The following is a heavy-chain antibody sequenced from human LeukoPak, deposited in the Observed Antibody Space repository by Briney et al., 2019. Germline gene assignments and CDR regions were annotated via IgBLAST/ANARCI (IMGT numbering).Heavy chain of an antibody. V-gene: IGHV4-34*01. CDR3: ARLGGSNWLPSFDY. D-gene: IGHD6-13*01. J-gene: IGHJ4*02. CDR2: INDSGSS. CDR1: GGSFSGYY. Sequence: SGTLSLICAVYGGSFSGYYWSWIRQPPGKGLEWIGEINDSGSSNYNPSLKSRVTISVDTSKNQFSLKLSSVTAADTAVYYCARLGGSNWLPSFDYWGQGTLVTVSS.